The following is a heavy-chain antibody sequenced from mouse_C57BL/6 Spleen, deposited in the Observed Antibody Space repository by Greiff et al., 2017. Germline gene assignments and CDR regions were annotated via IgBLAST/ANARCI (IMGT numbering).Heavy chain of an antibody. D-gene: IGHD1-1*01. CDR2: ISSGSSTI. J-gene: IGHJ1*03. V-gene: IGHV5-17*01. CDR1: GFTFSDYG. CDR3: ARPGFITTVVDWYFDV. Sequence: EVKVVESGGGLVKPGGSLKLSCAASGFTFSDYGMHWVRQAPEKGLEWVAYISSGSSTIYYADTVKGRFTISRDNAKNTLFLQMTSLRSEDTAMYYCARPGFITTVVDWYFDVWGTGTTVTVSS.